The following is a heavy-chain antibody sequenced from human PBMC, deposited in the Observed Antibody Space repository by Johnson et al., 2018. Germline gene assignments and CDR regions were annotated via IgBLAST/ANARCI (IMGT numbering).Heavy chain of an antibody. V-gene: IGHV3-30*03. CDR1: GFTFSGYG. J-gene: IGHJ3*02. Sequence: VQLQESGGGVVQPGRSLRLSCAASGFTFSGYGMHWVRQAPGKGLEWVAVISYDGSNKYYADSVKGRFTISRDNSKNTLYLQMNSLRAEDTAVYYWARDGITLGAFDIWGQGTMVTVSS. CDR3: ARDGITLGAFDI. D-gene: IGHD3-10*01. CDR2: ISYDGSNK.